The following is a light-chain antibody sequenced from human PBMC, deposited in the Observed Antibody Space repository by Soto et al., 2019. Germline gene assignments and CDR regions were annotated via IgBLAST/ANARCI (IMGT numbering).Light chain of an antibody. J-gene: IGKJ1*01. Sequence: EIVSTQSPGTLSLSPGERATLSCRASQSVSSSYLAWYQQKPGQAPRLLIYGASSRATGIPDRFSGSGSGTDCTLTISRLEPEDFAVYYCQQYGSSPLTFGQGNKVEIK. CDR1: QSVSSSY. V-gene: IGKV3-20*01. CDR3: QQYGSSPLT. CDR2: GAS.